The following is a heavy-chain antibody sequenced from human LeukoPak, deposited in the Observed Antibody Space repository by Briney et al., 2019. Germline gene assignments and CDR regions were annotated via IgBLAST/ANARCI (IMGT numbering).Heavy chain of an antibody. D-gene: IGHD3-16*01. CDR2: INSDGSST. CDR1: GFTFSSYW. Sequence: GGSLRLSCAASGFTFSSYWMHWVRQAPGKGLGLVWVSRINSDGSSTTYVDSVKGRFTISRDNAKNSLYLQMNSLRAEDTALYYCAKATGGSATYYYYGMDVWGQGTTVTVSS. CDR3: AKATGGSATYYYYGMDV. J-gene: IGHJ6*02. V-gene: IGHV3-74*03.